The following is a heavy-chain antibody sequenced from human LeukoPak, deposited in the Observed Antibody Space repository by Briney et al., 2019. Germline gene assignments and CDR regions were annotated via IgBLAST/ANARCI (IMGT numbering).Heavy chain of an antibody. V-gene: IGHV3-11*01. CDR1: GFTFSDYS. CDR2: ISRSGSTI. Sequence: GGSLRLSCAASGFTFSDYSMTWIRQAPGKGLEWLSYISRSGSTIFYADSVKGRFTISRDNAKNSLSLQMNSLRAEDTAVYYCARDNYDTSGCIDSWGQGTLVTVSS. D-gene: IGHD3-22*01. CDR3: ARDNYDTSGCIDS. J-gene: IGHJ4*02.